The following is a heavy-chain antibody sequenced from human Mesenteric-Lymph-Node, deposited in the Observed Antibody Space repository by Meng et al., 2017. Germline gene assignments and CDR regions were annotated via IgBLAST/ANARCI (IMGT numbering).Heavy chain of an antibody. CDR3: ARGTSQFYY. D-gene: IGHD2-8*01. J-gene: IGHJ4*02. Sequence: LSCAAAGFAFSNCWMHWVRQAPGKGLEWVSVIYSGGSTYYADSVKGRFNISRHNSKNTLYLQMNSLRAEDTAVYYCARGTSQFYYWGQGTLVTVSS. CDR1: GFAFSNCW. V-gene: IGHV3-53*04. CDR2: IYSGGST.